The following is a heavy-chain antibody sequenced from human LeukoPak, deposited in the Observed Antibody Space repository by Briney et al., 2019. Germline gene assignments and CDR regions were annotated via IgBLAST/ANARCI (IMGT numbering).Heavy chain of an antibody. CDR1: GFTFSNYC. V-gene: IGHV3-74*01. CDR3: VRDFRSADY. Sequence: GGSLRLSCTASGFTFSNYCMHWVRHTPGKGLIWVSRICPGGTITNYADSVKGRFTISRDDAKNMMFLQMNSLRADDTAVYYCVRDFRSADYWGQGILVTVSS. J-gene: IGHJ4*02. CDR2: ICPGGTIT.